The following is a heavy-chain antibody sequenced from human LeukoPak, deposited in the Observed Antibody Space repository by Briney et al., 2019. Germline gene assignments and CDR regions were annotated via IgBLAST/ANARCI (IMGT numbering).Heavy chain of an antibody. D-gene: IGHD5-18*01. V-gene: IGHV1-46*01. CDR1: GYTFTSYY. Sequence: ASVKVSCKASGYTFTSYYMHWVRQAPGQGLEWMGIINPSGGSTSYAQKFQGRVTMTRDTSTSTVYMELSSLRSEDTAVYYCARVINTAMTTGYFDYWGQGTLVTVSS. J-gene: IGHJ4*02. CDR3: ARVINTAMTTGYFDY. CDR2: INPSGGST.